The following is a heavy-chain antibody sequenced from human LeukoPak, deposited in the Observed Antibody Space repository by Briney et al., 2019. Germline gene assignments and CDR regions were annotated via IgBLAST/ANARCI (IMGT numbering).Heavy chain of an antibody. J-gene: IGHJ4*02. D-gene: IGHD3-22*01. CDR3: ARDHVSMIVPPSYFDY. Sequence: PGGSLRLSCAASGFTFSSYGMHWVRQAPGKGLEWVAFIRSDGSNKYYADSVKGRFTISRDNSKNTLYLQMNSLRAEDTAVYYCARDHVSMIVPPSYFDYWGQGTLVTVSS. CDR1: GFTFSSYG. CDR2: IRSDGSNK. V-gene: IGHV3-30*02.